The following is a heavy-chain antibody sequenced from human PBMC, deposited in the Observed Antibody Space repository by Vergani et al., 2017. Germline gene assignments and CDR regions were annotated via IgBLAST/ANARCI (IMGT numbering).Heavy chain of an antibody. V-gene: IGHV1-69*01. Sequence: QVQLVQSGAEVKKPGSSVKVSCKASGGTFSSYAISWVRQAPGQGLEWMGGIIPIFGTANYAQKFQGRVTITADESTSTAYMELSSLRSEDTAVYYCAREESEWVIVVVPARPFDIWGQGTMVTVSS. J-gene: IGHJ3*02. D-gene: IGHD2-2*01. CDR3: AREESEWVIVVVPARPFDI. CDR2: IIPIFGTA. CDR1: GGTFSSYA.